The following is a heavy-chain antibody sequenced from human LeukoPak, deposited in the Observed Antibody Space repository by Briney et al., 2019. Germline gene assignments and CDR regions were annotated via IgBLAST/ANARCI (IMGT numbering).Heavy chain of an antibody. D-gene: IGHD1-26*01. J-gene: IGHJ6*02. CDR3: ARSGSHNYYYYSMDV. CDR1: GYTFTNYG. Sequence: GASVKVSCKASGYTFTNYGISWVRQAPGQGLEWMGWISAYNGNTKYAQKFQSRVTMTTDTSTNTVNMELRSLRSDDTAVFYCARSGSHNYYYYSMDVWGQGTTVIVSS. V-gene: IGHV1-18*01. CDR2: ISAYNGNT.